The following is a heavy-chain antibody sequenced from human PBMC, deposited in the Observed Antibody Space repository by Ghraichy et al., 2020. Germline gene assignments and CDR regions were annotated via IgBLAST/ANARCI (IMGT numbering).Heavy chain of an antibody. V-gene: IGHV3-21*01. D-gene: IGHD3-10*01. CDR2: ISSSSSYI. CDR3: ARDGEFYYCSGRTFDY. CDR1: GFTFSSYS. Sequence: GGSLRLSCAASGFTFSSYSMNWVRQAPGKGLEWVSSISSSSSYIYYADSVKGRFTISRDNAKNSLYLQMNSLRAEDTAVYYCARDGEFYYCSGRTFDYWGQGTLVTVSS. J-gene: IGHJ4*02.